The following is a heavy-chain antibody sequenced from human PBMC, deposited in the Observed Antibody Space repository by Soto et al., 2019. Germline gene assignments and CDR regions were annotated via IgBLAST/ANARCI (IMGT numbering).Heavy chain of an antibody. CDR1: GFTISSYS. D-gene: IGHD4-17*01. CDR2: ISNSGSDT. CDR3: VRESTRSLPLDY. J-gene: IGHJ4*02. Sequence: GGSLRLSCAASGFTISSYSMNWVCQAPGKGLEWVSSISNSGSDTFHADSVKGRFTISRDNAKNSLFLQMNSLRVEDSAVYYCVRESTRSLPLDYWGQGTLVTVSS. V-gene: IGHV3-21*01.